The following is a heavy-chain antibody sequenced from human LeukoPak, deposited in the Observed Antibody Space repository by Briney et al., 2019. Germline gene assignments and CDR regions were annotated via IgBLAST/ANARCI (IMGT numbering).Heavy chain of an antibody. V-gene: IGHV3-33*05. J-gene: IGHJ4*02. CDR1: GFTFSDCG. Sequence: PGRSLRFSCTASGFTFSDCGFHWVRQAPGKGLEWAAFLSYDGAKTYFADSVKGRFTITRDNSKNTLFLQMNSLRAEDTAVYYCARDMGTSCSGTTCYARHFGLWGQGTLVTVSS. CDR3: ARDMGTSCSGTTCYARHFGL. D-gene: IGHD2-2*01. CDR2: LSYDGAKT.